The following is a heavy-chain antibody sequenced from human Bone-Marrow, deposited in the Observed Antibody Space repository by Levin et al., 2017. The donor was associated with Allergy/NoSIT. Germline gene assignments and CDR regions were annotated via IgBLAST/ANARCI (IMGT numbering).Heavy chain of an antibody. J-gene: IGHJ4*02. Sequence: PGGSLRLSCAASGFAFSNYWMHWVRQAPGKGLVWVSRINRGRTSTTYADSVKGRFTISRDNAKNTLYLQMNSLRAEDTAVYYCARDPFAYNFGSGSYLDYWGQGTLVSVSS. V-gene: IGHV3-74*01. CDR1: GFAFSNYW. CDR2: INRGRTST. CDR3: ARDPFAYNFGSGSYLDY. D-gene: IGHD3-10*01.